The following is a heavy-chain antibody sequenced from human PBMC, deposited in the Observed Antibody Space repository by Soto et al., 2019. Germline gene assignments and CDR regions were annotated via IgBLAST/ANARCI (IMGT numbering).Heavy chain of an antibody. CDR3: AKDRWYCSRDNCYFLDY. D-gene: IGHD2-15*01. CDR2: ISYDGSNK. V-gene: IGHV3-30*18. J-gene: IGHJ4*02. Sequence: QVQLVESGGGVVQPGRSLRLSCTASGFTFSTYGMHWVRQAPGKGLVREAVISYDGSNKYYADSVKDRFTISRDNSKNTLFLQMNILRAENKAVYYCAKDRWYCSRDNCYFLDYWGQGTLVSVSS. CDR1: GFTFSTYG.